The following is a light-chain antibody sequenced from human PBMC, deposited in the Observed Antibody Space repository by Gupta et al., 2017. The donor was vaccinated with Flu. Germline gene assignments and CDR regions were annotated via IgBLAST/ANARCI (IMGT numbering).Light chain of an antibody. J-gene: IGLJ2*01. Sequence: SVTISCTGTSSDVGTYNRVSWYQPPPGTAPKRRMYEVSNRPSGVPDRVSGSKSGNTASLNISGLQAEDEADDYYNLDTSSSPVVFGGGTKLTVL. CDR3: NLDTSSSPVV. CDR2: EVS. V-gene: IGLV2-18*01. CDR1: SSDVGTYNR.